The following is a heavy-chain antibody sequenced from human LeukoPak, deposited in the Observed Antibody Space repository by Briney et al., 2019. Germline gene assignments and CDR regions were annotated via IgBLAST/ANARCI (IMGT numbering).Heavy chain of an antibody. Sequence: SETPSLTCAVYGGSFSGYYWSWIRQPPGKGLEWIGEINHSGSTNYNPSLKSRVTISVDTSKNQFSLKLSSVTAADTAVYYCARRSAYSYFQHWGQGTLVTVSS. CDR3: ARRSAYSYFQH. J-gene: IGHJ1*01. D-gene: IGHD3-3*01. CDR2: INHSGST. V-gene: IGHV4-34*01. CDR1: GGSFSGYY.